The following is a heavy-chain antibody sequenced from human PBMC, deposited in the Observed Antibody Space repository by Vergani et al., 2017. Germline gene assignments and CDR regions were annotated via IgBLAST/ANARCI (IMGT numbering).Heavy chain of an antibody. CDR2: INHSGST. CDR3: ARGTRGYFDY. V-gene: IGHV4-34*01. CDR1: GGSFSGYY. J-gene: IGHJ4*02. Sequence: QVQLQQWGAGLLKPSETLSLTCAVYGGSFSGYYWSWIRQPPGKGLEWIVEINHSGSTNYNPSLKSRVTISVDTSKNQFSLKLSSVTAADTAVYYCARGTRGYFDYWGQGTLVTVSS.